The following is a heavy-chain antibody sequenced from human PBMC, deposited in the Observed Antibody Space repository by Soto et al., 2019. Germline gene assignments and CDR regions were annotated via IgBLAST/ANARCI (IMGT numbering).Heavy chain of an antibody. CDR2: IYYSGST. V-gene: IGHV4-59*01. Sequence: QVQLQESGPGLVKPSETLSLTCTVSGGSISRYYWSWIRQPPGKGLEWIGYIYYSGSTKYNPSLKSRVTISLETSKNQFSLNLTSVTAADTAMYYCARGGWELLRGDIWGRGTMVTVSS. CDR3: ARGGWELLRGDI. D-gene: IGHD1-26*01. J-gene: IGHJ3*02. CDR1: GGSISRYY.